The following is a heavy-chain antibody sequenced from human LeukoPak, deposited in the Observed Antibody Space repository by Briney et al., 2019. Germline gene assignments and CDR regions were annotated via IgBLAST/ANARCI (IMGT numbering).Heavy chain of an antibody. J-gene: IGHJ4*02. CDR1: GFTFSSYA. D-gene: IGHD1-26*01. CDR2: ISGSGGST. V-gene: IGHV3-23*01. Sequence: PGGSLRLSCAASGFTFSSYAMSWVRQAPGKGLEWVSAISGSGGSTYYADSVKGRFTISRDNSKNTLYLQMNSLRAEDTAVYYCAKDPVPQFRWEYYFDYWGQGTLVTVSS. CDR3: AKDPVPQFRWEYYFDY.